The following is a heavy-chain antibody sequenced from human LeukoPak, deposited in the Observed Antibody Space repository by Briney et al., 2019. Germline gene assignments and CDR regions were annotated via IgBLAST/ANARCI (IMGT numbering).Heavy chain of an antibody. D-gene: IGHD3-3*01. CDR1: GGTFSSYA. Sequence: GSSVKVSCKASGGTFSSYAISWVRQAPGQGLEWIGGIIPIFGTANYAQKFQGRVTITADESTSTAYMELSSLRSEDTAVYYCARTYDFWTGYYFDYWGQGTLVTVSS. V-gene: IGHV1-69*01. J-gene: IGHJ4*02. CDR3: ARTYDFWTGYYFDY. CDR2: IIPIFGTA.